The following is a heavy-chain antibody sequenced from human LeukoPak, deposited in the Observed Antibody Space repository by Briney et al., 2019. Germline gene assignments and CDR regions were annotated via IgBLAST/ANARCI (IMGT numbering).Heavy chain of an antibody. D-gene: IGHD3-9*01. V-gene: IGHV3-9*01. CDR2: ISWNSGSI. J-gene: IGHJ4*02. CDR1: GFTFDDYA. Sequence: GGSLRLSCAASGFTFDDYAMHWVRQAPGKGLEWVSGISWNSGSIGYADSVKGRFTISRDNAKNSLYLQMNSLRAEDTAVYYCAKDGILTGYPYYFDYWGQGTLVTVSS. CDR3: AKDGILTGYPYYFDY.